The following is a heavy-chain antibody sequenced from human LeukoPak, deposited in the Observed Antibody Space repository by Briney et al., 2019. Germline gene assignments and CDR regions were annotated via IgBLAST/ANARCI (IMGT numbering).Heavy chain of an antibody. V-gene: IGHV4-61*02. Sequence: PSETLSLTCTVSGGSISSGSYYWSWIRQPAGKGLEWIGRIYTSGSTNYNPSLKSRVTISVDTSKNQFSLKLSSVTAADTAVYYCARVPKYYYGSGSLYPNYYMDVWGKGTTVTISS. CDR3: ARVPKYYYGSGSLYPNYYMDV. J-gene: IGHJ6*03. CDR2: IYTSGST. D-gene: IGHD3-10*01. CDR1: GGSISSGSYY.